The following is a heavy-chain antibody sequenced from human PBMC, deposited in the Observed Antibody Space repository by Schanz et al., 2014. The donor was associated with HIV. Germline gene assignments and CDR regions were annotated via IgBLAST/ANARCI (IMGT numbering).Heavy chain of an antibody. D-gene: IGHD5-12*01. CDR2: ISGSGGSP. V-gene: IGHV3-23*01. CDR1: GFTFSSYA. J-gene: IGHJ4*02. CDR3: AKGLTIWLQPPFDY. Sequence: EVQLLESGGGLVQPGGSLRLSCAASGFTFSSYAMSWVRQAPGKGREWDSTISGSGGSPYYADSVKGRFTISRDNSKNTLYLQMNSLRAEDTAVYYCAKGLTIWLQPPFDYWGQGTLVTVSS.